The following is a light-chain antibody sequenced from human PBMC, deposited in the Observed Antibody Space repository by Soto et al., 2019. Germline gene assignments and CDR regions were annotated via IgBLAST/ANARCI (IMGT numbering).Light chain of an antibody. CDR2: XVS. CDR1: QSITTN. CDR3: RQCNTCPAS. J-gene: IGKJ5*01. V-gene: IGKV3-15*01. Sequence: GVTQSACTLSVSPGERATLSCRAGQSITTNFAWYQEKSGQSPRLLIYXVSIRATGVPARXSGTGSETDFTLTISGLQSEDSAVYFSRQCNTCPASFGQGTRLEI.